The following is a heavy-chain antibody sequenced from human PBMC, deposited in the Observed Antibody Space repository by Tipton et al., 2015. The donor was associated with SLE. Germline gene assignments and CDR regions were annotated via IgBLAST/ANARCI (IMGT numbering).Heavy chain of an antibody. CDR2: VYYSGST. CDR1: GDSVTSSTYF. J-gene: IGHJ5*02. D-gene: IGHD3-9*01. V-gene: IGHV4-39*07. CDR3: ARGYLGWFDP. Sequence: TLSLTCTVSGDSVTSSTYFWGWIRQPPGKGLEWIGNVYYSGSTSYNPSLKRRVTLSVDTSKNQFSLKLSSVTAADTAVYYCARGYLGWFDPWGQGTLVTVSS.